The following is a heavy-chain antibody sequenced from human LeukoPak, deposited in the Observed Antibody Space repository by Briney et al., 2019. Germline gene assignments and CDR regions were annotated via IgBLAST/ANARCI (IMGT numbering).Heavy chain of an antibody. J-gene: IGHJ6*03. CDR1: GFTFSSYG. CDR3: AGNLVEMATIGQDKDHYYYYYMDV. D-gene: IGHD5-24*01. CDR2: IRYDGSNK. Sequence: GGSLRLSCAASGFTFSSYGMSWVRQAPGKGLEWVAFIRYDGSNKYYADSVKGRFTISRDNSKNTLYLQMNSLRAEDTAVYYCAGNLVEMATIGQDKDHYYYYYMDVWGKGTTVTVSS. V-gene: IGHV3-30*02.